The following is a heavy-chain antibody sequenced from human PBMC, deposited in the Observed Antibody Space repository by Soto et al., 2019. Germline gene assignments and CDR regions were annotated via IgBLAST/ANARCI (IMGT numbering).Heavy chain of an antibody. Sequence: QVQLVQSGAEMKKPGSSVKVSCQSSGGTFNTYAMNWVRQAPGQGPEWMGDISPMFGAANYAPKFQGRVTITADESTGTSYMQLSSLTSEDTCLYFCAREVQVHTPAFVYWGQGTLVTVSS. V-gene: IGHV1-69*19. D-gene: IGHD3-10*01. J-gene: IGHJ4*02. CDR3: AREVQVHTPAFVY. CDR1: GGTFNTYA. CDR2: ISPMFGAA.